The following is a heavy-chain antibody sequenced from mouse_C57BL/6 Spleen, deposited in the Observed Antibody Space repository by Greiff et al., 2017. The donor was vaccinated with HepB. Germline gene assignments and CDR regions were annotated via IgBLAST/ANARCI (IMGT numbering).Heavy chain of an antibody. CDR3: ARRGAYGNYNYFDY. Sequence: QVQLQQPGAELVRPGSSVKLSCKASGYTFTSYWMHWVKQRPIQGLEWIGNIDPSDSETHYNQKFKDKATLTVDKSSSTAYMQLSSLTSEDSAVYYCARRGAYGNYNYFDYWGQGTTLTVSS. CDR1: GYTFTSYW. V-gene: IGHV1-52*01. D-gene: IGHD2-1*01. CDR2: IDPSDSET. J-gene: IGHJ2*01.